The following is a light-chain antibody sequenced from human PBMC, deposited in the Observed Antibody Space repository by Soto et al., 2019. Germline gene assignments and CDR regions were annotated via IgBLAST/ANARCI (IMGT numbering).Light chain of an antibody. J-gene: IGLJ2*01. Sequence: QSALTQPASVSGSPGQSITISCTGTSSDIGTYKYVSWFQQHPGKAPKLIIFEVTNRPSGISDRFSGFKSANTAYLTISGVQAEDEADYHCSSYTTINTFVFGGGTKLTVL. CDR2: EVT. CDR1: SSDIGTYKY. V-gene: IGLV2-14*01. CDR3: SSYTTINTFV.